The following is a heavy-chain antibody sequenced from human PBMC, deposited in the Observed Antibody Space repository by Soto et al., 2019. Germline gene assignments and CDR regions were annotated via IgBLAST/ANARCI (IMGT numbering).Heavy chain of an antibody. CDR3: AKESLGGQSYGQPSGYFDY. J-gene: IGHJ4*02. Sequence: EVQLLESGGGLVQPGGSLRLSCAASGFTFSSYAMSWVRQAPGKGLEWVSAISGSGGSTYYADSVKGRFTISRDNSKNTLYLQMNSLRAEDMAVYYCAKESLGGQSYGQPSGYFDYWGQGTLVTVSS. CDR2: ISGSGGST. V-gene: IGHV3-23*01. D-gene: IGHD5-18*01. CDR1: GFTFSSYA.